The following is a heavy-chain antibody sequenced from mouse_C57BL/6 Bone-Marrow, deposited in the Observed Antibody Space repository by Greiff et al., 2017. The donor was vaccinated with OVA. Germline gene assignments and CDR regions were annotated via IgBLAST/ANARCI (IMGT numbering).Heavy chain of an antibody. CDR3: ARDNWDWYFDV. V-gene: IGHV7-1*01. Sequence: EVKVVESGGGLVQSGRSLRLSCATSGFTFSDFYMEWVRQAPGKGLEWIAASRNKANDYTTEYSASVKGRFIVARDTSQSILYLQMNALRAEDTAIYYCARDNWDWYFDVWGTGTTVNVSS. CDR2: SRNKANDYTT. D-gene: IGHD4-1*01. J-gene: IGHJ1*03. CDR1: GFTFSDFY.